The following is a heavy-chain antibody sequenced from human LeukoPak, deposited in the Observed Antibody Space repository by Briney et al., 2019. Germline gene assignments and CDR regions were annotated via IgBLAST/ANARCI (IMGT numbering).Heavy chain of an antibody. CDR2: FTCCGSNV. V-gene: IGHV3-11*04. CDR3: ARAWNDAFDI. J-gene: IGHJ3*02. Sequence: GGTLRLSCAASGFTFSDYYVTWIRQAPGKGLEWVSYFTCCGSNVFYADSVKGRLTISRDNAKKSLYMQMNSLKAEDTAVYYCARAWNDAFDIWGQGTMVTVSS. CDR1: GFTFSDYY. D-gene: IGHD1-1*01.